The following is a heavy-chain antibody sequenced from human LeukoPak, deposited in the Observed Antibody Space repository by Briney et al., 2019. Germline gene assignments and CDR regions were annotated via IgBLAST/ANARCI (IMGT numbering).Heavy chain of an antibody. D-gene: IGHD6-19*01. J-gene: IGHJ4*02. V-gene: IGHV4-4*02. Sequence: SETLSLTCAVSGGSISSSWWSWVRQPPGKGLEWIGEIFHSGSTNYNPSLKSRVTISVDKSKNHFSLELTSVTAADTAVYYCTCHSGWSGPSEWGQGTLVIVSS. CDR1: GGSISSSW. CDR2: IFHSGST. CDR3: TCHSGWSGPSE.